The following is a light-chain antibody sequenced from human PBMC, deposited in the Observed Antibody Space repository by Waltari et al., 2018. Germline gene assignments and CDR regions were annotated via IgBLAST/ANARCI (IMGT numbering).Light chain of an antibody. CDR3: CSFAGYGIYV. V-gene: IGLV2-23*02. J-gene: IGLJ1*01. CDR2: EII. Sequence: QSALTQPASVSGSPGQSITISCTAVNSNVDILHLVSWYQHHPGRNPRLLIYEIIQRPSGISNRFSGSKSGNTASLTISGLQPEDEADYFCCSFAGYGIYVFGSGTQVSVL. CDR1: NSNVDILHL.